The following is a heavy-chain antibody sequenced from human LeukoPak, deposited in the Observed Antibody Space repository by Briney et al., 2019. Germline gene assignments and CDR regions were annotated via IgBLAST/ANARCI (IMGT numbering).Heavy chain of an antibody. D-gene: IGHD3-10*01. CDR1: GFTFSSFG. V-gene: IGHV3-23*01. Sequence: GGSLRLSCAASGFTFSSFGMSWVRQAPGKGLEWVSGISRGGGSTYYADSVKGRFTISRDNSKNTLYLQMNSLRVEDTAVYYCAKGGYYYGITNWFDPWGQGTLVTVSS. CDR2: ISRGGGST. J-gene: IGHJ5*02. CDR3: AKGGYYYGITNWFDP.